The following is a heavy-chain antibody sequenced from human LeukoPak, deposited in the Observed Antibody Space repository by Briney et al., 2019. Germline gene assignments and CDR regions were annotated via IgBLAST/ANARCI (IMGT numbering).Heavy chain of an antibody. CDR1: GFTFSSFA. CDR3: AKDRSCSGSSCNVGS. D-gene: IGHD2-2*01. J-gene: IGHJ3*01. CDR2: ISGSGGSA. V-gene: IGHV3-23*01. Sequence: GGSLRLSCAASGFTFSSFAMSWVRQAPGKGLEWVSAISGSGGSAYYADSVKGRFAISRDNSKNTLFLQMNSLRAEDTAVYYCAKDRSCSGSSCNVGSWGQGTMVTVSS.